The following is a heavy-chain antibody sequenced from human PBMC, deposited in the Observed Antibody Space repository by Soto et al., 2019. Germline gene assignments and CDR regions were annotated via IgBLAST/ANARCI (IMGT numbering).Heavy chain of an antibody. Sequence: LRLSCAASGFTFSSYAMSWVRQAPGKGLEWVSSISSSSSYIYYADSVKGRFTISRDNSKNTLYLQMNSLRAEDTAVYYCAKDQGSSWYEIDYWGQGTLVTVSS. CDR3: AKDQGSSWYEIDY. D-gene: IGHD6-13*01. J-gene: IGHJ4*02. CDR2: ISSSSSYI. CDR1: GFTFSSYA. V-gene: IGHV3-23*01.